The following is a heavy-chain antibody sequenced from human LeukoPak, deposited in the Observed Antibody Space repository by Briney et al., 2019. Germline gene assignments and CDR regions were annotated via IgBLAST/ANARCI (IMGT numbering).Heavy chain of an antibody. J-gene: IGHJ6*03. D-gene: IGHD5-18*01. V-gene: IGHV4-39*01. CDR1: GGSISSSSYY. CDR3: ARHGGYRYKTLNYYYYMDV. CDR2: IYYSGST. Sequence: SETLSLTCTVSGGSISSSSYYWGWIRHPPGNGLEWIGSIYYSGSTYYNPSLKSRVTISVDTSKNQFSLKLSSVTAADTAVYYCARHGGYRYKTLNYYYYMDVWGKGTTVTVSS.